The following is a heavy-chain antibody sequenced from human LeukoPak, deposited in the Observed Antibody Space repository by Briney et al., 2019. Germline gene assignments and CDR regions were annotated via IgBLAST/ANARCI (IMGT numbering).Heavy chain of an antibody. CDR2: INPNSGGT. CDR3: AREVGGSYCFDY. J-gene: IGHJ4*02. Sequence: ASVKVSCKASGYTFTGYYMHWVRQAPGQGLEWMGWINPNSGGTNYAQKFQGRVTMTRDTSISTAYMELSGLRSDDTAVYYCAREVGGSYCFDYWGQGTLVTVSS. CDR1: GYTFTGYY. V-gene: IGHV1-2*02. D-gene: IGHD1-26*01.